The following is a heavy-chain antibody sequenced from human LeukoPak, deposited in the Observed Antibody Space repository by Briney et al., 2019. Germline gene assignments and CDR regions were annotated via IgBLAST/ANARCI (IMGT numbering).Heavy chain of an antibody. CDR2: IKQDGSEK. V-gene: IGHV3-7*01. D-gene: IGHD3-22*01. CDR1: GFTFSSYW. Sequence: QPGGSLRLSCAASGFTFSSYWMSWVRQAPGKGLEWVANIKQDGSEKYYVDSVKGRFTISRDNAKNSLYLQMNSLRAEDTAVYYCARYTLEYYYDSSGYYFTPYYYYGMDVWGQGTTVTVSS. CDR3: ARYTLEYYYDSSGYYFTPYYYYGMDV. J-gene: IGHJ6*02.